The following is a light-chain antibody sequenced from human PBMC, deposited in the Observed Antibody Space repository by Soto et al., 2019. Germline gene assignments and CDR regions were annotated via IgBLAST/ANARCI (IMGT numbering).Light chain of an antibody. Sequence: EIVMTQSPATLSRSPGERGTLSCRASQSVSSNLAWYQQKPGQAPRLLIYGASTRATGIPARFSGSGSGTEFTLTISSLQSEDFTVYYCQQYNKWPTFGQGTKLEIK. V-gene: IGKV3-15*01. CDR2: GAS. CDR3: QQYNKWPT. CDR1: QSVSSN. J-gene: IGKJ2*01.